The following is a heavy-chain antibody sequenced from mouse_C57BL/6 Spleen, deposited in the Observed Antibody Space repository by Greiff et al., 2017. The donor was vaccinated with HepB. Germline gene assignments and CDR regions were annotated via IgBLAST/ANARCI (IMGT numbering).Heavy chain of an antibody. CDR1: GYTFTDYE. CDR2: IDPETGGT. D-gene: IGHD1-1*01. V-gene: IGHV1-15*01. J-gene: IGHJ2*01. Sequence: LVESGAELVRPGASVTLSCKASGYTFTDYEMHWVKQTPVHGLEWIGAIDPETGGTAYNQKFKGKAILTADKSSSTAYMELRSLTSEDSAVYYCTSYYYGSSPDYWGQGTTLTVSS. CDR3: TSYYYGSSPDY.